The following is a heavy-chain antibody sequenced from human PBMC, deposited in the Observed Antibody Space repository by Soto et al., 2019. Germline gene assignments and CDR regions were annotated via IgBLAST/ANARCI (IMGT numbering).Heavy chain of an antibody. J-gene: IGHJ5*02. D-gene: IGHD3-16*02. Sequence: PSETLSLTCAVSGGSITSYYWSWIRQAPGKGLEWIGYIYYSGSTYYNPSLKSRVTISVDTSKNQFSLKLSSVTAADTAVYYCARDTSRHDYVWGSYPEYNWFDPWGQGTLVTVSS. CDR2: IYYSGST. CDR1: GGSITSYY. CDR3: ARDTSRHDYVWGSYPEYNWFDP. V-gene: IGHV4-59*06.